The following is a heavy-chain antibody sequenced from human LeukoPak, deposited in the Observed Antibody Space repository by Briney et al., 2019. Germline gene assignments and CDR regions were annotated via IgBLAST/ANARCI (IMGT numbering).Heavy chain of an antibody. CDR1: GFTFSSYS. J-gene: IGHJ4*02. Sequence: GGSLRLSCAASGFTFSSYSMNWVRQAPGKGLEWVSYISSSSSTIYYADSVKGRFTISRDNAKNSLYLQMSSLRADDTALYYCARATAGFDYWGQGTLVTVSS. V-gene: IGHV3-48*01. D-gene: IGHD6-13*01. CDR3: ARATAGFDY. CDR2: ISSSSSTI.